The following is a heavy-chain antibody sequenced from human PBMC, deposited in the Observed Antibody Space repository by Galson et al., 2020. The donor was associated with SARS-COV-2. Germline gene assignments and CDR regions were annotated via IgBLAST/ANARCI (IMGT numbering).Heavy chain of an antibody. CDR1: GYTFTSYY. J-gene: IGHJ6*02. CDR3: ARVLFRYGSGSYYNGNYGMDV. Sequence: GASVQVSCQASGYTFTSYYMHWVRQAPGQGLEWMGIINPSGGGTSYAQKFQGRVTMTRDTSTSTLYMELNSLRSEDTAVYYCARVLFRYGSGSYYNGNYGMDVWGQGTTVTVSS. CDR2: INPSGGGT. D-gene: IGHD3-10*01. V-gene: IGHV1-46*01.